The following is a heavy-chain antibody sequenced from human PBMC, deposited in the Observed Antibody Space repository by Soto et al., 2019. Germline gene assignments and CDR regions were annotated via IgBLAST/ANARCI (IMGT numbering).Heavy chain of an antibody. J-gene: IGHJ4*02. Sequence: SETLSLTCAVSGYSISSGYYWGWIRQPPGKGLEWIGSIYHSGSTYYNPSLKSRVTISVDTSKNQFSLKLSSVTAADTAVYYCARGPGYSSGWDFDYWGQGTLFTVSS. D-gene: IGHD6-19*01. V-gene: IGHV4-38-2*01. CDR1: GYSISSGYY. CDR3: ARGPGYSSGWDFDY. CDR2: IYHSGST.